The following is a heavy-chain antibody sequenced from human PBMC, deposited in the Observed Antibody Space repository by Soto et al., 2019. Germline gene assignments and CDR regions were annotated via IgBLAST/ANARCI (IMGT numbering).Heavy chain of an antibody. Sequence: EVQLVESGGGLVQPGGSLRLTCAASGFTFSSYWMHWVRQVPGKGLVWVSRINSDGSSTSYADSVKGRFTISRDNAKNTLYLQMNGLTGEVTGVYYCATSRSFDYWGQGSLVIVSS. J-gene: IGHJ4*02. CDR3: ATSRSFDY. CDR1: GFTFSSYW. V-gene: IGHV3-74*01. CDR2: INSDGSST.